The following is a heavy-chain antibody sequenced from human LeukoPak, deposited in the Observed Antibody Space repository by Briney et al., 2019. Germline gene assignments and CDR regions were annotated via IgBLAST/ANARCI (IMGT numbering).Heavy chain of an antibody. CDR3: ARTYYYDSRDAFDI. CDR1: GYTFTSYY. D-gene: IGHD3-22*01. V-gene: IGHV1-2*02. Sequence: GASVKVSCKASGYTFTSYYMHWVRQAPGQGLEWMGWINPNSGGTNYAQKFQGRVTMTRDTSISTAYMELSRLRSDDTAVYYCARTYYYDSRDAFDIWGQGQWSPSLQ. J-gene: IGHJ3*02. CDR2: INPNSGGT.